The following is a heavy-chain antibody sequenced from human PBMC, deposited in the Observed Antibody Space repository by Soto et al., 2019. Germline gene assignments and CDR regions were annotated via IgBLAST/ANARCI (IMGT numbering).Heavy chain of an antibody. V-gene: IGHV4-31*01. CDR2: IYYSGST. Sequence: SETLSLTCTVSGGSISSGGYYWSWIRQHPGKGLEWIGYIYYSGSTYYNPSLKSPVSISVDTSKNQFSLKLSSVTAADTALYSCARRYYDCTYDFDIWGQGTMVTVSS. CDR3: ARRYYDCTYDFDI. J-gene: IGHJ3*02. D-gene: IGHD3-22*01. CDR1: GGSISSGGYY.